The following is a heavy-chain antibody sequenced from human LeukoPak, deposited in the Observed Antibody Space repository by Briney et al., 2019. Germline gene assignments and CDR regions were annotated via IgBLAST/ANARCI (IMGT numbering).Heavy chain of an antibody. J-gene: IGHJ5*02. D-gene: IGHD3-3*01. CDR2: IIPLFGTT. Sequence: ASVKVSCKASGGIFSSNAISWVRQAPGQGLEWMGGIIPLFGTTSYAQKFQGRVTITAVDSTSTAYMELSSLTSEDTAVYYCARDHSYYDFWSGLGWFDPWGQGTLVTVSS. V-gene: IGHV1-69*01. CDR1: GGIFSSNA. CDR3: ARDHSYYDFWSGLGWFDP.